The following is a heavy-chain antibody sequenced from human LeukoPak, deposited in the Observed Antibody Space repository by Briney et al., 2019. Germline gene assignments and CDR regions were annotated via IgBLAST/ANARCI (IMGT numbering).Heavy chain of an antibody. Sequence: GGSLRLSCTASGFTFGDYAMSWFRQAPGKGLEWVGFIRSKAYGGTTEYAASVKGRFTISIDDSKSIAYLQMNSLKTEDTAVYYCTRVWGKYRYYYDSSGYYPDPPDYWGQGTLVTVSS. CDR2: IRSKAYGGTT. D-gene: IGHD3-22*01. V-gene: IGHV3-49*03. J-gene: IGHJ4*02. CDR3: TRVWGKYRYYYDSSGYYPDPPDY. CDR1: GFTFGDYA.